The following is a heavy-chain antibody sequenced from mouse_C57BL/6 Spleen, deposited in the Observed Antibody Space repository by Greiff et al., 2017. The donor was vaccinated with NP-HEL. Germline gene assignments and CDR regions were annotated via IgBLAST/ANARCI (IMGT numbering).Heavy chain of an antibody. CDR1: GFTFSDYY. D-gene: IGHD2-4*01. Sequence: DVKLVESEGGLVQPGSSMKLSCTASGFTFSDYYMAWVRQVPEKGLEWVANINYDGSSTYYLDSLKSRFIISRDNAKNILYLQMSSLKSEDTATYYCASRVYYDYDGYFDVWGTGTTVTVSS. CDR2: INYDGSST. CDR3: ASRVYYDYDGYFDV. V-gene: IGHV5-16*01. J-gene: IGHJ1*03.